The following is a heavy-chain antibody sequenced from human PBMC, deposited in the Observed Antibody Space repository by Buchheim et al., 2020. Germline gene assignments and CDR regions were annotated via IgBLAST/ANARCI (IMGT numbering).Heavy chain of an antibody. J-gene: IGHJ4*02. CDR2: IDADGTRT. D-gene: IGHD3-10*01. CDR3: TTGTGGSGSPLGAF. CDR1: GFTFSRNW. V-gene: IGHV3-74*01. Sequence: EVQLVESGGGLVQPGGSLRLPCEVSGFTFSRNWMHWVRQAPGKGLVWVSRIDADGTRTTYADSVRGRFIISRANATNTVYLQMNSLRAEDTAVYYCTTGTGGSGSPLGAFWGQGTL.